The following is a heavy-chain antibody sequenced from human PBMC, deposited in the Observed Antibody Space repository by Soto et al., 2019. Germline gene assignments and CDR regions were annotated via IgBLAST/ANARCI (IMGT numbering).Heavy chain of an antibody. CDR3: TRDSVVEELWGEYYYYGMDV. CDR1: GGSSSSYD. D-gene: IGHD1-7*01. J-gene: IGHJ6*02. V-gene: IGHV4-59*01. CDR2: IYYSGST. Sequence: SETLSLSCTVSGGSSSSYDWSWIRQPPGKGLEWIGYIYYSGSTNYNPSLKSRVPISVDASKNQFSLKLRSGTAADTAEYSCTRDSVVEELWGEYYYYGMDVWGQGTTVTVSS.